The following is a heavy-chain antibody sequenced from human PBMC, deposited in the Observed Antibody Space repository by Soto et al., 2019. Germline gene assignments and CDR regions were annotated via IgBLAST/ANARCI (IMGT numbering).Heavy chain of an antibody. V-gene: IGHV3-23*01. D-gene: IGHD6-13*01. CDR1: GFTFSNYA. CDR2: IVGGGDST. Sequence: EVQLLESGGGLVQPGGSLRLSCAASGFTFSNYAMSWVRQAPGKGLEWVSAIVGGGDSTYYADSVKGRFTISRDNSKNTLHLQMNGLRAEDTAVYFCAKESRGIAPTVTGYWGQGTLVTVSS. J-gene: IGHJ4*02. CDR3: AKESRGIAPTVTGY.